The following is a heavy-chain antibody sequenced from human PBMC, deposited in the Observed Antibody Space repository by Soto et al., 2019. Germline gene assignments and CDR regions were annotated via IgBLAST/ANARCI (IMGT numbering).Heavy chain of an antibody. J-gene: IGHJ6*03. Sequence: GGSLRLSCAGSGFTVSSNYMSWVRQAPGKWLEWVSVIYSGGSTYYADSVKGRFTISRHNSKNTLYLQMNSLRAEDTAVYYCARIGYSSSHSYYYYYMDVWGKGTTVTVSS. CDR3: ARIGYSSSHSYYYYYMDV. CDR2: IYSGGST. D-gene: IGHD6-13*01. V-gene: IGHV3-53*04. CDR1: GFTVSSNY.